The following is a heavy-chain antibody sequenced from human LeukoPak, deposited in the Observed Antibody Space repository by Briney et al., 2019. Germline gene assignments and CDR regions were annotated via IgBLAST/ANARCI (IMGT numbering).Heavy chain of an antibody. CDR1: GGTFSSYA. J-gene: IGHJ4*02. CDR2: IIPILGIA. D-gene: IGHD3-10*01. CDR3: ARDAGGSGSYFRLPDY. Sequence: GASVKVSCKASGGTFSSYAISWVRQAPGQGLEWMGRIIPILGIANYAQKFQGRVTITADKSTSTAYMKLSSLRSEDTAVYYCARDAGGSGSYFRLPDYWGQGTLVTVSS. V-gene: IGHV1-69*04.